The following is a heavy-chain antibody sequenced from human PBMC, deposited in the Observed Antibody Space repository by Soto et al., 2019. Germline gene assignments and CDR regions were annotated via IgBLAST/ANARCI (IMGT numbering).Heavy chain of an antibody. CDR1: GGSFRGFY. CDR3: ARSGYYYDSSGYYYLDY. V-gene: IGHV4-34*01. J-gene: IGHJ4*02. CDR2: INHSGST. D-gene: IGHD3-22*01. Sequence: ETPSLPSAVYGGSFRGFYWSWVRPPPAEGLEWIGEINHSGSTNYNPSLKSRVTISVDTSKNQFSLKLSSVTAADTAVYYCARSGYYYDSSGYYYLDYWGQGTLVTVSS.